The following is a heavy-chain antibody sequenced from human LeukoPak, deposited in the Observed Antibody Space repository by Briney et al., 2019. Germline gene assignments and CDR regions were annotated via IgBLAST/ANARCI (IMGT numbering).Heavy chain of an antibody. CDR2: ISGSGGST. V-gene: IGHV3-23*01. CDR3: AKNTGIMITFGGVIVDY. Sequence: PGGSLRLSCAASGFTFSSYGMSWVRQAPGKGLEWVSAISGSGGSTYYADSVKGRFTISRDNSKNTLYLQMNSLRAEDTAVYYCAKNTGIMITFGGVIVDYWGQGTLVTVSS. D-gene: IGHD3-16*02. J-gene: IGHJ4*02. CDR1: GFTFSSYG.